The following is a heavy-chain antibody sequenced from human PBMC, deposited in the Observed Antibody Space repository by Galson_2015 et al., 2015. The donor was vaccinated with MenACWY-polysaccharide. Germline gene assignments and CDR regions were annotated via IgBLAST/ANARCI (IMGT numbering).Heavy chain of an antibody. CDR2: MNPSSGST. Sequence: SVKVSCKASGYTFSGYFMHWVRQAPGQGLEWMGIMNPSSGSTTYAQKFQGRLTMTRDTSTSIVYMELSSLTSEDTAVYYCVRALGGSGGSSGYWGQGTLVTVSS. J-gene: IGHJ4*02. CDR3: VRALGGSGGSSGY. CDR1: GYTFSGYF. V-gene: IGHV1-46*01. D-gene: IGHD6-19*01.